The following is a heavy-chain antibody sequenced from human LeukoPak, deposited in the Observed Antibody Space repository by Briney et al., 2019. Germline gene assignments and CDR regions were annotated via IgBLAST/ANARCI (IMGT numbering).Heavy chain of an antibody. CDR1: GFSFSTYW. D-gene: IGHD6-19*01. V-gene: IGHV3-30-3*01. CDR2: ISYDGSNK. CDR3: ARDPGIAVYFDY. Sequence: GGSLRLSCAASGFSFSTYWLSWVRQAPGKGLECVAVISYDGSNKYYADSVKGRFTISRDNSKNTLYLQMNSLRAEDTAVYYCARDPGIAVYFDYWGQGTLVTVSS. J-gene: IGHJ4*02.